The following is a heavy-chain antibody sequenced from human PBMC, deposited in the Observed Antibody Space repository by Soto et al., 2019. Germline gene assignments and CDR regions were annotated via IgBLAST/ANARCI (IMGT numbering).Heavy chain of an antibody. D-gene: IGHD1-26*01. Sequence: QVQLVQSGAEVKKPGSSVKVSCKASGGTFRSYAITWVRQAPGQVLEWMGGIINIFGTANYAQKFQGRVTITADASTSTAYMELSSLISEDPAVYYCARVYSGSLNWFDPWGQGTLVTVSS. CDR1: GGTFRSYA. CDR2: IINIFGTA. V-gene: IGHV1-69*01. CDR3: ARVYSGSLNWFDP. J-gene: IGHJ5*02.